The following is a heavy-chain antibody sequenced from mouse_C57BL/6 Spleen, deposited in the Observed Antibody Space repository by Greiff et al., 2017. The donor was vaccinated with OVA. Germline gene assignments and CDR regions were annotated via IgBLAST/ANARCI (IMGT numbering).Heavy chain of an antibody. D-gene: IGHD3-2*02. J-gene: IGHJ3*01. CDR3: AREGKTAQAKGAY. CDR1: GYTFTSYW. V-gene: IGHV1-50*01. CDR2: IDPSDSYT. Sequence: QVQLQQPGAELVKPGASVKLSCKASGYTFTSYWMQWVKQRPGQGLEWIGEIDPSDSYTNYNQKFKGKATLTVDTSSSTAYMQLSSLTSEDSAVYYCAREGKTAQAKGAYWGQGTLVTVSA.